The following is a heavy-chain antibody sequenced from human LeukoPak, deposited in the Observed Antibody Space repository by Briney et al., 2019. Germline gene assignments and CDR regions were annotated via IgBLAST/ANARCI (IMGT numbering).Heavy chain of an antibody. CDR1: GFTFSSYG. CDR2: IPYDGSNK. V-gene: IGHV3-30*02. Sequence: GGSLRLSCAASGFTFSSYGMHWVRQSPGKGLEWVAFIPYDGSNKYYADSVKGRFTISRDNSKNTVYLQMNSLRVEDTAVYYCAKDYDYGDYATDYWGQGTLVTVSS. CDR3: AKDYDYGDYATDY. J-gene: IGHJ4*02. D-gene: IGHD4-17*01.